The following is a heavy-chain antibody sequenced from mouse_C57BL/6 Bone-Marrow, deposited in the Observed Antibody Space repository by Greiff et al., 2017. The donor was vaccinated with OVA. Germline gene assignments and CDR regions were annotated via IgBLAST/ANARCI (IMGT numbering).Heavy chain of an antibody. J-gene: IGHJ4*01. CDR1: GFTFNTYS. CDR3: VRGGGWGYYYAMGY. Sequence: EVQLVESGGGLVQPKGSLKLSCAASGFTFNTYSMHWVRQAPGKGLEWVARIRSKSSNYATYYADSVKDRFTISRDDSQSMLYLQMNNLKTEDTAMYYCVRGGGWGYYYAMGYWGQGTSVTVSS. CDR2: IRSKSSNYAT. D-gene: IGHD3-1*01. V-gene: IGHV10-3*01.